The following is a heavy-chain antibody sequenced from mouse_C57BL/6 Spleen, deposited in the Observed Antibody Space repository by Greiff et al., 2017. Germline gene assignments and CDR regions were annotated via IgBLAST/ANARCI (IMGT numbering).Heavy chain of an antibody. CDR3: ARGDPYYYGSSYVQNY. CDR2: IYPRSGNT. V-gene: IGHV1-81*01. Sequence: VQLQQSGAELARPGASVKLSCKASGYTFTSYGISWVKQRTGQGLEWIGEIYPRSGNTYYNEKFKGKATLTADKSSSTAYMELRSLTSEDSAVYFCARGDPYYYGSSYVQNYWGQGTTLTVSS. J-gene: IGHJ2*01. CDR1: GYTFTSYG. D-gene: IGHD1-1*01.